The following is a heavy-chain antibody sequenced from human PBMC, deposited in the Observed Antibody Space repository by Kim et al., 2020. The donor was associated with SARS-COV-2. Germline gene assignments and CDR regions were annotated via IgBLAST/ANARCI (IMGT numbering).Heavy chain of an antibody. CDR1: GFTFSDYY. CDR3: ARAETTSTYAYDF. J-gene: IGHJ3*01. V-gene: IGHV3-11*01. Sequence: GGSLRLSCVSSGFTFSDYYMSWIRQAPGKGLEWVSYISSGGDSIYYADSVKGRCTISRDNAKNSLFLQMNNLRAEDTAVFYCARAETTSTYAYDFWGQGTMVTASS. CDR2: ISSGGDSI. D-gene: IGHD4-17*01.